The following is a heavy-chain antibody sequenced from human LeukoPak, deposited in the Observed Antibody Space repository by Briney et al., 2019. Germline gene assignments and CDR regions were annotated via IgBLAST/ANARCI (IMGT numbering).Heavy chain of an antibody. J-gene: IGHJ5*02. Sequence: GGSLRLSCAASGFTLSSYSMNWVRQAPGKGLEWVSSISSSSSYIYYADSVKGRFTISRDNAKNSLYLQMNSLRAEDTAVYYCARDRSMAAAGRYWFDPWGQGTLVTVSS. CDR2: ISSSSSYI. CDR1: GFTLSSYS. D-gene: IGHD6-13*01. CDR3: ARDRSMAAAGRYWFDP. V-gene: IGHV3-21*01.